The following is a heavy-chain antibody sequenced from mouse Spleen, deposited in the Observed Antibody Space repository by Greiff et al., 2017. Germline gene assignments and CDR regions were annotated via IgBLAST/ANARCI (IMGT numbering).Heavy chain of an antibody. CDR1: GYTFTSYW. J-gene: IGHJ4*01. V-gene: IGHV1-50*01. D-gene: IGHD2-1*01. Sequence: VQLQQPGAELVKPGASVKLSCKASGYTFTSYWMQWVKQRPGQGLEWIGEIDPSDSYTNYNQKFKGKATLTVDTSSSTAYMQLSSLTSEDSAVYYCARRFYYGNYRGGAVDYWGQGTSVTVSS. CDR2: IDPSDSYT. CDR3: ARRFYYGNYRGGAVDY.